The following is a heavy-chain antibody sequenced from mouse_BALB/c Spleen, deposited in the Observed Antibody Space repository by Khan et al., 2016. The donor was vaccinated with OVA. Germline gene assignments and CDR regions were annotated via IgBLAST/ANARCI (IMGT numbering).Heavy chain of an antibody. CDR3: ARAYYGNYREAMDY. CDR1: GFSLTGYG. CDR2: IWGDGST. V-gene: IGHV2-6-7*01. D-gene: IGHD2-10*01. Sequence: QVQLKESGPGLVAPSQSLSITCTVSGFSLTGYGVNWVRQPPGKGLEWLGMIWGDGSTDYNSVLKSRLSISKENSKSQVFLKMNSLQTDDTARYYCARAYYGNYREAMDYWGQGTSVTVSS. J-gene: IGHJ4*01.